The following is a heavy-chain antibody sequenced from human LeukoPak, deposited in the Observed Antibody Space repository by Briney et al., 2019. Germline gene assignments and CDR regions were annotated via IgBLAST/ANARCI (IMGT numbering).Heavy chain of an antibody. Sequence: GGSLRLSCAASGFTFSSHWVSWVRQAPGKGLEWVAHINQDGSEKYYVDSVEGRFTISRDNAKNSLYLQMNSLRVEDTAVYYCARDSYRALEYWGQGTLVTVSS. CDR1: GFTFSSHW. CDR2: INQDGSEK. D-gene: IGHD1-14*01. V-gene: IGHV3-7*01. CDR3: ARDSYRALEY. J-gene: IGHJ4*02.